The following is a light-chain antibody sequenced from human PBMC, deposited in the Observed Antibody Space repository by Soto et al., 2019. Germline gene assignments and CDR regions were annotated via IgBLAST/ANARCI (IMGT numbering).Light chain of an antibody. CDR3: HQSYSVPIT. V-gene: IGKV1-39*01. J-gene: IGKJ5*01. CDR2: LAS. CDR1: QHISNF. Sequence: DIQMTQSPSSLSASVRDRVIITCRASQHISNFLNWYQQKPGEAPKLLISLASTLESGVPSRFSGSGSGTDFTFTISSLQPDDVATFYCHQSYSVPITFGQRTRVEIK.